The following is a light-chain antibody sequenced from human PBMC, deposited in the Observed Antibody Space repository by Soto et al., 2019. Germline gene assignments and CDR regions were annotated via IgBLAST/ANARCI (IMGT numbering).Light chain of an antibody. Sequence: EIVLTQSPGTLSVSLGERATLSCRASQSVSSSYFAWYQHKAGQPPRLLIYAASTRATGIPDRFSGSGSGAAFTLTISRLKPEDIAVYYCQQYDGALFTFGPGTKVD. CDR2: AAS. CDR1: QSVSSSY. J-gene: IGKJ3*01. V-gene: IGKV3-20*01. CDR3: QQYDGALFT.